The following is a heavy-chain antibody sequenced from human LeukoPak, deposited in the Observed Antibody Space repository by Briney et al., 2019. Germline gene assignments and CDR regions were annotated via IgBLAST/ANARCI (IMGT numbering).Heavy chain of an antibody. CDR2: IYVTGT. V-gene: IGHV4-59*08. CDR1: GGTIGTYY. J-gene: IGHJ6*03. CDR3: ARHIGGGIEDMDV. D-gene: IGHD3-16*02. Sequence: PSETLSLTCTVSGGTIGTYYWSWIRQSPGKGLEWIGYIYVTGTRYNPYLQSRVTISVDRSRNQFFLKMSSVTAADTAVYYCARHIGGGIEDMDVWGKGTKVIVSS.